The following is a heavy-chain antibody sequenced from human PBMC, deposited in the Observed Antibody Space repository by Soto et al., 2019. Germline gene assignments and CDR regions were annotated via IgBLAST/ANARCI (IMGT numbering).Heavy chain of an antibody. J-gene: IGHJ5*02. CDR2: VYFDGTT. Sequence: NLPETLSLTCNVSGVSIINTSYYWGWIRQPPGKGLEWIGTVYFDGTTFYNPSLKSRLIISVDTSKNQFSLSLTSVTSADTAFYYCARHGSSWGQGTLVTVSS. CDR1: GVSIINTSYY. CDR3: ARHGSS. V-gene: IGHV4-39*01.